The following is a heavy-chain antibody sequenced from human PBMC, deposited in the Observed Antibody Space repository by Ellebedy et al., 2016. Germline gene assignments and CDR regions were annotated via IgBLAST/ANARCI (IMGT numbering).Heavy chain of an antibody. CDR1: GFTVSSNY. D-gene: IGHD5-12*01. Sequence: GESLKISCAASGFTVSSNYMSWVRQAPGKGLEWVSVIYSGGSTYYADSVKGRFTISRDNSKNTLYLQMNSLRAEDTAVYHCARPGYKYGMDVWGQGTTVTVSS. V-gene: IGHV3-66*04. CDR2: IYSGGST. J-gene: IGHJ6*02. CDR3: ARPGYKYGMDV.